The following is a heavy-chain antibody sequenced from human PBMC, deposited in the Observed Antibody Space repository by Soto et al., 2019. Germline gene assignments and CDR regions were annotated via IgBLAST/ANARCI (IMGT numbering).Heavy chain of an antibody. Sequence: GGSLRLSCAASGFTFSSYSMNWVRQAPGKGLEWVSSISSSSSYMDYADSVKGRFTISRDNAKNSLYLQMNSLRAEDTSVYYCASHPRDSSGYWYYFDYWGQGTLVTVSS. J-gene: IGHJ4*02. CDR2: ISSSSSYM. CDR3: ASHPRDSSGYWYYFDY. CDR1: GFTFSSYS. V-gene: IGHV3-21*01. D-gene: IGHD3-22*01.